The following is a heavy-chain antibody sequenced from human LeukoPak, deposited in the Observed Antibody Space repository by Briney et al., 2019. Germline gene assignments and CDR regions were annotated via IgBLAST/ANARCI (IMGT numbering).Heavy chain of an antibody. CDR2: ISANGGST. CDR3: ARSEHSSSSFDY. CDR1: GFTSSNYA. D-gene: IGHD6-6*01. J-gene: IGHJ4*02. Sequence: GGSLRLSCVASGFTSSNYAMSWVRQAPGKGLEWVSAISANGGSTYYAVSVRGRFTISRDKSKNTLYLQMNSLRAEDTAIYYCARSEHSSSSFDYWGQGTLVTVSS. V-gene: IGHV3-23*01.